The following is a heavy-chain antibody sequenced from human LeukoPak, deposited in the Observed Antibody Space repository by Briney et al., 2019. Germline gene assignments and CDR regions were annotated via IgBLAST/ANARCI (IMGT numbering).Heavy chain of an antibody. CDR2: ISGSGGST. J-gene: IGHJ4*02. CDR1: GFTFSSYA. D-gene: IGHD3-9*01. V-gene: IGHV3-23*01. Sequence: GGSLRLSCAASGFTFSSYAMSWVRQAPGKGLEWVSAISGSGGSTYYADSVKGRFTISRDNSKNTLYLQMNSLRAEDTAVYYCAKAPVLRYFVDATPSGLFDYWGQGTLVTGSS. CDR3: AKAPVLRYFVDATPSGLFDY.